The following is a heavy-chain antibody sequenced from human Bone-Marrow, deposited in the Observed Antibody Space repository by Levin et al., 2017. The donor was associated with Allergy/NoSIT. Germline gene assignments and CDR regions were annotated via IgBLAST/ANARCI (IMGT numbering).Heavy chain of an antibody. V-gene: IGHV2-5*02. CDR1: GFSLDISQVG. CDR3: ARVQVDANEAFDY. D-gene: IGHD2-15*01. CDR2: IYWDDDE. J-gene: IGHJ4*02. Sequence: SGPTLVKPTQTLTLTCTFSGFSLDISQVGVGWIRQPPGKALEWLALIYWDDDERYSPPLRSRLTITKDTSKSQVVLTMTDMHPMDTATYFCARVQVDANEAFDYWGQGTLVTVSS.